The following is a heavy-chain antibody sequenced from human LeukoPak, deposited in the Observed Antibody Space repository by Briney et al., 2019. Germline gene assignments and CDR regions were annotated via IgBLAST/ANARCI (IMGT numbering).Heavy chain of an antibody. V-gene: IGHV4-59*01. CDR3: ARLPANYDILTGYIYYFDY. J-gene: IGHJ4*02. CDR2: IYYSGST. Sequence: SETLSLTCTVSGGSINSYYWSWIRQPPGKGLEWIGYIYYSGSTNYNPSLKSRVTISVDTSKNQFSLKLSSVTAADTAVYYCARLPANYDILTGYIYYFDYWGQGTLVTVSS. D-gene: IGHD3-9*01. CDR1: GGSINSYY.